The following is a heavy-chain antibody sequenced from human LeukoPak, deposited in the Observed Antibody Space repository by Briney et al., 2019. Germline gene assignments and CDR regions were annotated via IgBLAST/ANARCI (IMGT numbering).Heavy chain of an antibody. CDR2: INSDGSTT. CDR3: AGSKTSNWFDS. D-gene: IGHD6-13*01. Sequence: GGSLRLSCAASEFTFSSYWMHWVRQAPGKWPVWVSRINSDGSTTSYADSVKGRFTISRDSAKNTLYLQMNSLGAEDTAVYYCAGSKTSNWFDSWGQGTLVTVSS. V-gene: IGHV3-74*01. CDR1: EFTFSSYW. J-gene: IGHJ5*01.